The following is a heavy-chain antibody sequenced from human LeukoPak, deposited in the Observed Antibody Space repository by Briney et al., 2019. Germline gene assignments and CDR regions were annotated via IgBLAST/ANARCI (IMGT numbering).Heavy chain of an antibody. V-gene: IGHV3-23*01. D-gene: IGHD4-23*01. J-gene: IGHJ3*02. CDR3: AKHDCGGNWADAFDI. Sequence: GVSLRLSCAASGFTFSSYAMSWVRQAPGKGLEWVSAISGSGGSTYYADSVKGRFTISRDNSKNTLYLQMNSLRAEDTAVYYCAKHDCGGNWADAFDIWGQGTMVTVSS. CDR2: ISGSGGST. CDR1: GFTFSSYA.